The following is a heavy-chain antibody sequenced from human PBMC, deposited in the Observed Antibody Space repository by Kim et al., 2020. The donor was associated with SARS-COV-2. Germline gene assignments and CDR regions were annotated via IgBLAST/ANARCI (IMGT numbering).Heavy chain of an antibody. J-gene: IGHJ4*02. V-gene: IGHV3-74*01. D-gene: IGHD1-26*01. CDR3: ASPRGRWDQWELDY. CDR2: INSDGSST. Sequence: GGSLRLSCAASGFTFSSYWMHWVRQAPGKGLVWVSRINSDGSSTSYADSVKGRFTISRDNAKNTLYLQMNSLRAEDTAVYYCASPRGRWDQWELDYWGQGTLVTVSS. CDR1: GFTFSSYW.